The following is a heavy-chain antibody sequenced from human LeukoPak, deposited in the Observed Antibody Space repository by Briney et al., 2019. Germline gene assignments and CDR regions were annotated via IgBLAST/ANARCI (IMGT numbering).Heavy chain of an antibody. D-gene: IGHD6-13*01. CDR1: RFTFNRYA. CDR3: ARDTSAAADYYFDY. V-gene: IGHV3-30-3*01. J-gene: IGHJ4*02. Sequence: GESLRLSCAASRFTFNRYAMHWVRQAPGKGLEWVAVISSDGNNKYYADSVKGRFTISRANSKNTLHLQMDSLRAEDTAVYYCARDTSAAADYYFDYWGQGTLVTVSS. CDR2: ISSDGNNK.